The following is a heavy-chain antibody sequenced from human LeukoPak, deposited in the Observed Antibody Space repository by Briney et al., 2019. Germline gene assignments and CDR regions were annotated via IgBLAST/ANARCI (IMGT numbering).Heavy chain of an antibody. V-gene: IGHV4-61*02. CDR2: IYTSGST. D-gene: IGHD1-26*01. CDR3: ARVTTWELDYWYFDL. J-gene: IGHJ2*01. Sequence: PSETLSLTCTVSGGSISSGSYYWSWIRQPAGKGLEWIGRIYTSGSTNYNPSLKSRVTISVDTSKNQFSLKLSSVTAADTAVYYCARVTTWELDYWYFDLWGRGTLVTVSP. CDR1: GGSISSGSYY.